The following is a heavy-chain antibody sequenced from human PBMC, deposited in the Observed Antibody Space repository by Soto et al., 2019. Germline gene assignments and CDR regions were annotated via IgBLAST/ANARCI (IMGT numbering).Heavy chain of an antibody. V-gene: IGHV3-48*01. CDR1: GFTFSSYS. Sequence: GSLRLSCAASGFTFSSYSMNWVRQAPGKGLEWVSYISSSSSTIYYADSVKGRFTISRDNSQNTLYLQMNSLRADDTAIYYCASSTMIVVITAWGQGTLVTVS. CDR2: ISSSSSTI. J-gene: IGHJ5*02. CDR3: ASSTMIVVITA. D-gene: IGHD3-22*01.